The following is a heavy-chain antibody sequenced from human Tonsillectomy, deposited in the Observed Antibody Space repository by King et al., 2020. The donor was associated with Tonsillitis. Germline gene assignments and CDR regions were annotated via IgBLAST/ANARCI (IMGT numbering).Heavy chain of an antibody. J-gene: IGHJ4*02. CDR1: GFNVSSNY. V-gene: IGHV3-53*04. Sequence: VQLVESGGGLVKPGGSLRLSCVVSGFNVSSNYMSWVRQAPGKELEWVSVTYSGGSTYFADSVRGRFTISRHNSKNTLYLQMDSLRADDTAVYYCARASSGWSLYFDYWGQGTLVTVSS. D-gene: IGHD6-19*01. CDR2: TYSGGST. CDR3: ARASSGWSLYFDY.